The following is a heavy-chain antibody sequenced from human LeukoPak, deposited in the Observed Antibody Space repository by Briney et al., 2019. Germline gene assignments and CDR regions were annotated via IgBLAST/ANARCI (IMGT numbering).Heavy chain of an antibody. V-gene: IGHV1-2*02. Sequence: ASVKVSCKASGYTFTGYYMHWVRQAPGQGLGWMGWINPNSGGTNYAQKFQGRVTMTRDTSISTAYMELSRLRSDDTAVYYCARSAERRGYSGYDYGDYWDYWGQGTLVTVSS. CDR1: GYTFTGYY. CDR3: ARSAERRGYSGYDYGDYWDY. CDR2: INPNSGGT. D-gene: IGHD5-12*01. J-gene: IGHJ4*02.